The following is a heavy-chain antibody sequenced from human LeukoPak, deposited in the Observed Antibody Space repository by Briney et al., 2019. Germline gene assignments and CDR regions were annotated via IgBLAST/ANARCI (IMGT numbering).Heavy chain of an antibody. CDR1: GGSFSGYY. D-gene: IGHD2-15*01. V-gene: IGHV4-34*01. J-gene: IGHJ4*02. CDR2: INHSGST. CDR3: AGGDCSGGSCYFDY. Sequence: SETLSLTCAVYGGSFSGYYWSWIRQPPGKGLEWIGEINHSGSTNYNPSLKSRVTISVDTSKNQFSLKLSSVTAADTAVYYCAGGDCSGGSCYFDYWGQGTLVTVSS.